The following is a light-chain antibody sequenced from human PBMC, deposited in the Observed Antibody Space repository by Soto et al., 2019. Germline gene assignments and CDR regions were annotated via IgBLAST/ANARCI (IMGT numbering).Light chain of an antibody. CDR3: SSYTSSSTYVV. CDR1: SSDVGGYNY. Sequence: QSALTQPASVSGSPGQSITISCTGTSSDVGGYNYVSWYQQHPGKAPKLMIYDVSNRPSGVSNRFSGSESGNMASLTISGLQAEDEADYYCSSYTSSSTYVVFGGGTKLTVL. J-gene: IGLJ2*01. CDR2: DVS. V-gene: IGLV2-14*01.